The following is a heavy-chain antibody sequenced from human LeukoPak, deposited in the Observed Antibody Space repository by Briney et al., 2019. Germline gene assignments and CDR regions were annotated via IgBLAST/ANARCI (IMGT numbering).Heavy chain of an antibody. CDR3: ARDAHGAFDY. V-gene: IGHV1-46*01. D-gene: IGHD3-10*01. CDR2: INPSGGST. CDR1: GYTFTSYG. Sequence: ASVKVSCKASGYTFTSYGISWVRQAPGQGLEWMGIINPSGGSTSYAQKFQGRVTMTRDTSTSTVYMELSSLRSEDTAVYYCARDAHGAFDYWGQGTLVTVSS. J-gene: IGHJ4*02.